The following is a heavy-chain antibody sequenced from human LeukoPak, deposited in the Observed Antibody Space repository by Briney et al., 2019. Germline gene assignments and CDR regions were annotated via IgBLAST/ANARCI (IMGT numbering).Heavy chain of an antibody. J-gene: IGHJ4*02. CDR3: AKEAGYYDSSGYYLRQIDY. CDR2: ISGSGGST. D-gene: IGHD3-22*01. Sequence: PGRSLRLSCAASGFTFSSYAMSWVRQAPGKGLEWVSAISGSGGSTYYADSVKGRFTISRDNSKNTLYLQMNSLRAEDTAVYYCAKEAGYYDSSGYYLRQIDYWGQGTLVTVSS. V-gene: IGHV3-23*01. CDR1: GFTFSSYA.